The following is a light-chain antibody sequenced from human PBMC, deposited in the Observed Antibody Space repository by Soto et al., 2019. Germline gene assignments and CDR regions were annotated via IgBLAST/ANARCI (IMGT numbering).Light chain of an antibody. Sequence: ASQRISSYVAWYQQNPGQAPRLLSYDASRRATGVPARFSGSGSGTDFTLTISIFQAEDGTRYCSKDPTFLLNTFGEG. J-gene: IGKJ5*01. V-gene: IGKV3-11*01. CDR3: KDPTFLLNT. CDR1: QRISSY. CDR2: DAS.